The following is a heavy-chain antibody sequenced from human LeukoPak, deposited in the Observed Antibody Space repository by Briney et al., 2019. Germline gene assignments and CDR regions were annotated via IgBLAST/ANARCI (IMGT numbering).Heavy chain of an antibody. CDR2: VNSDGSST. Sequence: GGSLRLSCAASGFTFSNYWMHWVRQAPGKGLVWVSRVNSDGSSTTYADSVKGRFTISRDNSKNSLYLQMNSLRTEDTALYYCAKDRRTYYYYYMDVWGKGTTVTVSS. V-gene: IGHV3-74*01. CDR1: GFTFSNYW. J-gene: IGHJ6*03. CDR3: AKDRRTYYYYYMDV.